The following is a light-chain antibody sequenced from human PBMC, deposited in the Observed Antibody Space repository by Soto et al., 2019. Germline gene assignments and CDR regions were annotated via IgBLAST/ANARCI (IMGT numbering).Light chain of an antibody. Sequence: PASVSGAHRQSLTISCNGTSSDVGGYNYVSWYQQHPGKAPKLMIYDVSNRPSGVSNRFSGSESGNTASLTISGLQAEDEADYYCCSYTSSSTFVFGSGTKVTVL. J-gene: IGLJ1*01. CDR2: DVS. CDR1: SSDVGGYNY. V-gene: IGLV2-14*01. CDR3: CSYTSSSTFV.